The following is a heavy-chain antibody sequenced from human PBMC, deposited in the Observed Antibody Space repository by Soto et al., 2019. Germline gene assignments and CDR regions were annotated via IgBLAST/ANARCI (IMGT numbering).Heavy chain of an antibody. CDR3: AREDLPYSGSYTY. D-gene: IGHD1-26*01. CDR2: INPNSGGT. CDR1: GYTFTGNY. J-gene: IGHJ4*02. V-gene: IGHV1-2*04. Sequence: ASVKVSCKASGYTFTGNYMHWVRQAPGQGLEWMGWINPNSGGTNYTQKFQGWVTMTRDTSISTAYMELSRLRSDDTAVYYCAREDLPYSGSYTYWGQGTLVTVSS.